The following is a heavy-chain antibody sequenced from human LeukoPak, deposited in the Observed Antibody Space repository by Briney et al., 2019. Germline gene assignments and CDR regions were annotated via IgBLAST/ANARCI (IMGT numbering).Heavy chain of an antibody. Sequence: GGPLRLSCAASGFTFNDFAMTWVRQAPGKGLEWVSSIGDAGTYYADSVKGRFTISRDNSKNMLYLQLNSLRAGDTAMYYCAKNLGPFDVRGQGTMVTVSS. CDR2: IGDAGT. J-gene: IGHJ3*01. D-gene: IGHD3-16*01. V-gene: IGHV3-23*01. CDR1: GFTFNDFA. CDR3: AKNLGPFDV.